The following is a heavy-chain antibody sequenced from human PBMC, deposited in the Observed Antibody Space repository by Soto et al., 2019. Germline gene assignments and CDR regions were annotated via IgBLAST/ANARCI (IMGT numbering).Heavy chain of an antibody. Sequence: SETLSLTCTVSGGSISSGGYSWSWIRQHPGKGLEWIGYIYYSGSTYYNPSLQSRVTISVDTSKNQFSLKLSSVTAADTAVYYCAREHRDVWSGLNYASWFYPWGQGTLVTVSS. J-gene: IGHJ5*02. V-gene: IGHV4-31*03. CDR3: AREHRDVWSGLNYASWFYP. D-gene: IGHD3-3*01. CDR2: IYYSGST. CDR1: GGSISSGGYS.